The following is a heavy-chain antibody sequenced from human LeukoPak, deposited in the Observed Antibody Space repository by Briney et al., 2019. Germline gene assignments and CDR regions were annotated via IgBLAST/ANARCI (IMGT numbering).Heavy chain of an antibody. CDR1: GFTFSSYN. V-gene: IGHV3-21*01. CDR2: ISSSSSYI. Sequence: KPGGSLRLSCAASGFTFSSYNMNWVRQAPGKGLEWVSSISSSSSYIYYADSVKGRFTISRDNAKNSLYLQMNSLRAEDTAVYYCARSQPYSSSYTSLDYWGQGTLVTVSS. CDR3: ARSQPYSSSYTSLDY. D-gene: IGHD6-6*01. J-gene: IGHJ4*02.